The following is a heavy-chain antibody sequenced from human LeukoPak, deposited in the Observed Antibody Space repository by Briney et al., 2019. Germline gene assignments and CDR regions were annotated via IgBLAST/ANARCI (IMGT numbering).Heavy chain of an antibody. CDR3: AKVTYSGYDLYYGMDV. D-gene: IGHD5-12*01. CDR2: ISYDGSNK. Sequence: TGGSLRLSCAASGFTFSSYGMHWVRQAPGKGLEWVAVISYDGSNKYYADSVKGRFTISRDNSKNTLYLQMNSLRAEDTAVYYCAKVTYSGYDLYYGMDVWGQGTTVTVSS. CDR1: GFTFSSYG. V-gene: IGHV3-30*18. J-gene: IGHJ6*02.